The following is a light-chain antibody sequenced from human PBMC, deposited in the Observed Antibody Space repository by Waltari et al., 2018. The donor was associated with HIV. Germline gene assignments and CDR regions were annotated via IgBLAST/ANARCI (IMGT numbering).Light chain of an antibody. J-gene: IGLJ1*01. Sequence: QSVLTQPPSASGTPGQRVTISCSGSSSNIGRNYVYWHQQLPGTAPKLLIYSNNQRPSGVPDRFSGTKSGTSSSLAINGLRSEDEADYYCAAWNDSLSGYVFGTGTKVTV. CDR1: SSNIGRNY. V-gene: IGLV1-47*02. CDR2: SNN. CDR3: AAWNDSLSGYV.